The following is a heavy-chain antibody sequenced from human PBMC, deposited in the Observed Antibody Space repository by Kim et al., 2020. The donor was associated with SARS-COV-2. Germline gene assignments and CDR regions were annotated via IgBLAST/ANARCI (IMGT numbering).Heavy chain of an antibody. V-gene: IGHV1-24*01. Sequence: ASVKVSCKVSGYTLTELSMHWVRQAPGKGLDWMGGFDPEDGETVYAQKFQGRVTMTEDTSTDTAYMELSSLRSEDTAVYYCATSPAVAGTYYYYYGMDVWGQGTTVTVSS. CDR2: FDPEDGET. J-gene: IGHJ6*02. D-gene: IGHD6-19*01. CDR3: ATSPAVAGTYYYYYGMDV. CDR1: GYTLTELS.